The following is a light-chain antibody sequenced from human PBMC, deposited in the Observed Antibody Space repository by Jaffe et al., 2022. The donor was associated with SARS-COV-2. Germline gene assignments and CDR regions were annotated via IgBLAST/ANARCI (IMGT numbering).Light chain of an antibody. CDR1: QSVSSSD. J-gene: IGKJ3*01. V-gene: IGKV3-20*01. CDR2: GAS. CDR3: QQYGSSQFT. Sequence: EIVLTQSPGTLSLSPGERATLSCRASQSVSSSDLAWYQQKPGQAPRLLMFGASSRAAGIPDRFSGSGSGTDFTLTISRLEPEDFAVYYCQQYGSSQFTFGPGTKVDIK.